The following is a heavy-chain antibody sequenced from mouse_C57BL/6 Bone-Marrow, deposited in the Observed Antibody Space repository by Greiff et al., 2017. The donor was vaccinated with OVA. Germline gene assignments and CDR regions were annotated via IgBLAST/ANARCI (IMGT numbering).Heavy chain of an antibody. CDR3: ARAFITTAFDV. Sequence: QVQLQQPGAELVMPGASVQLSCKASGYPFTSYWMHWVKQRPGQGLEWIGEFDPSDSYTNYNQKFKGKSTLTVDKSSSTAYMQLSSLTSEDAAVYYCARAFITTAFDVWGTGTTVTVSS. CDR2: FDPSDSYT. D-gene: IGHD1-1*01. V-gene: IGHV1-69*01. CDR1: GYPFTSYW. J-gene: IGHJ1*03.